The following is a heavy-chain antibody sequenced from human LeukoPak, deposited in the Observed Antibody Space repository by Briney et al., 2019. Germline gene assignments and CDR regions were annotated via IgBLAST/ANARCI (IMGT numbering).Heavy chain of an antibody. CDR3: ARFRYSSSSASFDP. CDR2: IYHSGST. CDR1: GGSISSSSYY. J-gene: IGHJ5*02. D-gene: IGHD6-13*01. V-gene: IGHV4-39*07. Sequence: SETLSLTCTVSGGSISSSSYYWGWIRQPPGKGLEWIGSIYHSGSTNYNPSLKSRVTISVDKSKNQFSLKLSSVTAADTAVYYCARFRYSSSSASFDPWGQGTLVTVSS.